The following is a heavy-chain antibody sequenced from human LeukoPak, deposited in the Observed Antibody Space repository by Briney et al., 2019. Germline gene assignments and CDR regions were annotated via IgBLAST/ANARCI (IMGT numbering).Heavy chain of an antibody. V-gene: IGHV4-59*08. CDR2: VYYSGDT. J-gene: IGHJ4*02. CDR3: ARHPFATPFDY. Sequence: SETLSLTCTVSGDSVSGVYWSWIRQPPGKGLEWIGYVYYSGDTNYNPSLKSRVTMSLDTSKDQVSLRLSSVTAADTAVYYCARHPFATPFDYWGRGTLLTVSS. D-gene: IGHD2-15*01. CDR1: GDSVSGVY.